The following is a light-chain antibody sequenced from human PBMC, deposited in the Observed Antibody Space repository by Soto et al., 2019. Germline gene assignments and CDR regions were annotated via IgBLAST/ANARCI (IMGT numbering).Light chain of an antibody. CDR3: QQSYSILYT. J-gene: IGKJ2*01. CDR2: AAS. Sequence: DIQMTQSPSSLSASVGDRVTITCRASQSIISYLNWYQQKPGKAPKLLIYAASILQSGVPSRFSGSGAGTDFTLTISSLQPEDFAIYYCQQSYSILYTFGQGTKLEIK. CDR1: QSIISY. V-gene: IGKV1-39*01.